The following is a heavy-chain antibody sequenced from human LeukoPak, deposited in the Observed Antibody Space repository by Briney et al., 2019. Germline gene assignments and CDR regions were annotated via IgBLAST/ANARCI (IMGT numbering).Heavy chain of an antibody. CDR3: ARDPYCSSISCPQSGVGDY. Sequence: SETLSLTCTVSGGSISSGSYYWSWIRQPAGKGLEWIGRIYTSGSTNYNPSLKSRVTISVDTSKNQFSLKLSSVTAADTAVYYCARDPYCSSISCPQSGVGDYWGQGTLVTVSS. D-gene: IGHD2-2*01. J-gene: IGHJ4*02. V-gene: IGHV4-61*02. CDR1: GGSISSGSYY. CDR2: IYTSGST.